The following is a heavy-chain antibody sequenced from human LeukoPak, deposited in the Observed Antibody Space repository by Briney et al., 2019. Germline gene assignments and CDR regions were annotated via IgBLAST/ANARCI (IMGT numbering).Heavy chain of an antibody. CDR2: ISNSGRT. D-gene: IGHD2-15*01. Sequence: PSETLSLTCTVSGGPIISHYWTWIRQSPVKGLEWIGDISNSGRTSYNPSLKSRVTISIDTSKNQFSLKLSSVTAADTAVYYCGRDALVGYLSFYYMAVWGKATTLTVSS. J-gene: IGHJ6*03. CDR3: GRDALVGYLSFYYMAV. V-gene: IGHV4-59*11. CDR1: GGPIISHY.